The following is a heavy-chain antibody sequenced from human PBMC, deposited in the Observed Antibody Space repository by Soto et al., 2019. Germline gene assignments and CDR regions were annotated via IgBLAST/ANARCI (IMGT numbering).Heavy chain of an antibody. V-gene: IGHV3-33*01. D-gene: IGHD2-21*01. CDR1: GFTFSNYG. CDR3: ARGLHSLFDF. J-gene: IGHJ4*02. CDR2: IWYDGNNK. Sequence: QVQLVESGGGVVQPGGALRLSCAASGFTFSNYGMPRVRRAPGKGLEWVAVIWYDGNNKYYADSVKGRFTSSRDNSNNTLYVQMTSLRAEDTAVYYCARGLHSLFDFWGQGTMVTVSS.